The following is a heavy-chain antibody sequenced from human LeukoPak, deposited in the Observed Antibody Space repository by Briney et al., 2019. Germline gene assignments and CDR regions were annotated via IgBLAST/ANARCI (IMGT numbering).Heavy chain of an antibody. CDR3: AQSLGASTWFGNWFDP. V-gene: IGHV4-39*01. D-gene: IGHD3-10*01. CDR2: IYYSGRT. J-gene: IGHJ5*02. Sequence: SETLSLTCTVSGVSISSTSYCWGWIRQPPGQGLEWIGSIYYSGRTYYNPSLKSRLTISVDTPKNQFSLKLSSVTAADTAVYYCAQSLGASTWFGNWFDPWGQGTLVTVSS. CDR1: GVSISSTSYC.